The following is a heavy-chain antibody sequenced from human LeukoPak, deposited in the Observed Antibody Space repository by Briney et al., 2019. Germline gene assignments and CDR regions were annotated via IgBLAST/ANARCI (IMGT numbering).Heavy chain of an antibody. CDR2: IYTSGST. CDR1: GGSISSSSYY. J-gene: IGHJ4*02. Sequence: SETLSLTCTVSGGSISSSSYYWGWIRQPAGKGLEWIGRIYTSGSTNYNPSLKSRVTISVDTSKNQFSLKLSSVTAADTAVYYCASLGQMLGDVDYWGQGTLVTVSS. CDR3: ASLGQMLGDVDY. V-gene: IGHV4-61*02. D-gene: IGHD3-10*02.